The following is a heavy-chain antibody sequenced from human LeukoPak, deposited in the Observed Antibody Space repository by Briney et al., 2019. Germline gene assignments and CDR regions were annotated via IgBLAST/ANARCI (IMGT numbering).Heavy chain of an antibody. J-gene: IGHJ3*02. V-gene: IGHV4-59*01. CDR3: ARQIAVAGRDAFDI. D-gene: IGHD6-19*01. CDR1: GGSFSGYY. CDR2: IYYSGST. Sequence: PSETLSLTCAVYGGSFSGYYWSWIRQPPGKGLEWIGYIYYSGSTNYNPSLKSRVTISVDTSKNQFSLKLSSVTAADTAVYYCARQIAVAGRDAFDIWGQGTMVTVSS.